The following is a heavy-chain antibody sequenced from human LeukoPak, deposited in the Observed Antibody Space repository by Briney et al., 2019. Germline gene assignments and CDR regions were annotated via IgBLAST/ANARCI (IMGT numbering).Heavy chain of an antibody. CDR1: GFTFSSYW. D-gene: IGHD3-16*02. J-gene: IGHJ4*02. V-gene: IGHV3-48*01. Sequence: GGSLRLSCAASGFTFSSYWMSWVRQAPGKGLEWVSYISSSSNTIYYADSVKGRFTISRDNAQNSLYLQMNSLRAEDTAVYYCARGGYDYVWGSYRSGSDYWGQGTLVTVSS. CDR2: ISSSSNTI. CDR3: ARGGYDYVWGSYRSGSDY.